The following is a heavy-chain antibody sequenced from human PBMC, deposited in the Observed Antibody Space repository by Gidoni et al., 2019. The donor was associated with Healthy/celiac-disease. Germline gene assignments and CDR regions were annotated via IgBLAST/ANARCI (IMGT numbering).Heavy chain of an antibody. CDR1: GYTFTGYS. CDR2: INPNSGGT. Sequence: QVQLVQSGAEVKKPGASVTVSCKASGYTFTGYSMHWVRQAPGQGLEWMGWINPNSGGTNYAQKCQGRVTMTRDTSISTAYMELSRLRSDDTAVYYCARVDPMVRGVRYNWFDPWGQGTLVTVAS. V-gene: IGHV1-2*02. J-gene: IGHJ5*02. CDR3: ARVDPMVRGVRYNWFDP. D-gene: IGHD3-10*01.